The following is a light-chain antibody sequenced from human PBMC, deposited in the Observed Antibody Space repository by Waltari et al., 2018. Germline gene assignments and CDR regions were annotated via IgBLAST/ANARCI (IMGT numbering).Light chain of an antibody. CDR2: RAS. J-gene: IGKJ2*01. Sequence: DTVMTQSPDSLAVSLGERATINCKSSESLFYSPDNKSYLAWYQQKPGQPPQLLLSRASTRESGVPDRFSGSGSGTDFTHTISSLQAADVEVYFCQKYYSTPYTFGRGTRLEI. V-gene: IGKV4-1*01. CDR1: ESLFYSPDNKSY. CDR3: QKYYSTPYT.